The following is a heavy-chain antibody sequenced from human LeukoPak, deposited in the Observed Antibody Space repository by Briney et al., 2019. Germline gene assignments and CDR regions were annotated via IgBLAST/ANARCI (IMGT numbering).Heavy chain of an antibody. CDR1: GFTFSRYW. J-gene: IGHJ3*02. Sequence: GGSLRLSCAASGFTFSRYWMSWVRQAPGKGLEWVAFIRYDGSNKYYADSVKGRVTISRDNAKNTLYLQMNSLRAEDTAVYYCARRGALTGGFDIGGQGTVVTVSS. CDR3: ARRGALTGGFDI. D-gene: IGHD2-8*02. V-gene: IGHV3-33*08. CDR2: IRYDGSNK.